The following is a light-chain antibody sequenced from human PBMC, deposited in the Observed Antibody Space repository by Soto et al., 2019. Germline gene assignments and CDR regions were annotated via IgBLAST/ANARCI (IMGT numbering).Light chain of an antibody. CDR2: EVS. V-gene: IGLV2-14*01. Sequence: QSVLTQPASVSGSPGQSITISCTGTSSDVGNYNYVSWYQQQSGKAPKLIIYEVSNRPSGVSNRFSGSKSGNTASLTISGLRAEDEADYYCSSFTSSRAYVFGIGTKVTVL. J-gene: IGLJ1*01. CDR1: SSDVGNYNY. CDR3: SSFTSSRAYV.